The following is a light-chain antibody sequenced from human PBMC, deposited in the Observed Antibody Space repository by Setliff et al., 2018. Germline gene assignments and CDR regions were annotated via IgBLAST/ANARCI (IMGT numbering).Light chain of an antibody. V-gene: IGLV2-8*01. CDR1: TTDTFGYNY. CDR3: SSYAGSGNFR. Sequence: QSVLAQPPSASGSPGQSVTISCTDTTTDTFGYNYVAWYQQHPGKAPKLVIYEVTKRPSGVPDRFSGSKSGNTASLTVSGLQAEDGGDYYCSSYAGSGNFRFGTGTKVTVL. CDR2: EVT. J-gene: IGLJ1*01.